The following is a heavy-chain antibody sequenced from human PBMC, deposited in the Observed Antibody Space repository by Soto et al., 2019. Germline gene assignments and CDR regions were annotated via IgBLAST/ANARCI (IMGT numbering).Heavy chain of an antibody. Sequence: EVQLLESGGGLVQPGGSLRLSCAASGFTFSSYAMSWVRQAPGKGLGWVSAISGSGVSTYYADSVKGRFTISRDSSKYTLYLQMNSLSAEDTAVYYCAKACTNGVCYIDYWGQGTLVTVSS. CDR2: ISGSGVST. V-gene: IGHV3-23*01. CDR1: GFTFSSYA. D-gene: IGHD2-8*01. J-gene: IGHJ4*02. CDR3: AKACTNGVCYIDY.